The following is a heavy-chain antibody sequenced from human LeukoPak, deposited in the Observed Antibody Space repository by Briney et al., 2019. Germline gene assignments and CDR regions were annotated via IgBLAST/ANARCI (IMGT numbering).Heavy chain of an antibody. J-gene: IGHJ4*02. V-gene: IGHV1-2*01. Sequence: ASVTVSCKASGYTFTGSYMDWVRQAPGQGLEWMGRINPNSGGTNYVQKFKGRVTINRETAINTAYMEVSRLRAGGTDGYYLASWYSSSSGFDYWGQGTLVTVSS. CDR3: ASWYSSSSGFDY. D-gene: IGHD6-6*01. CDR1: GYTFTGSY. CDR2: INPNSGGT.